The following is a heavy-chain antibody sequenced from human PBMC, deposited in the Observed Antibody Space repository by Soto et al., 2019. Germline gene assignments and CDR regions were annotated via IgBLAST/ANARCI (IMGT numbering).Heavy chain of an antibody. V-gene: IGHV3-15*07. CDR3: TTDWAMIVVVNRYYFDY. D-gene: IGHD3-22*01. Sequence: EVQLVESGGGLVKPGGSLRLSCAASGFTFSNAWMNWVRQAPGKGLEWVGRIKSKTDGGTTDYAAPVKGRFTISRDDSKNTLYLQMNSLKTEDTAVYYCTTDWAMIVVVNRYYFDYWGQGTLVTVSS. J-gene: IGHJ4*02. CDR2: IKSKTDGGTT. CDR1: GFTFSNAW.